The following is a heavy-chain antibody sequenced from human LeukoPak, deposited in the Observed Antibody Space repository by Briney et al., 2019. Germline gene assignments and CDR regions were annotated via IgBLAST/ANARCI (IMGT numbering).Heavy chain of an antibody. J-gene: IGHJ6*02. CDR1: EFTFSSYW. V-gene: IGHV3-7*04. Sequence: GSLRLSCAASEFTFSSYWLNWARQAPGNGLEWVASINHNGNVNYYVDSVKGRFTISRDNAKNSLYLQMSNLRAEDTAVYFCARGGGLDVWGQGATVTVSS. CDR3: ARGGGLDV. CDR2: INHNGNVN.